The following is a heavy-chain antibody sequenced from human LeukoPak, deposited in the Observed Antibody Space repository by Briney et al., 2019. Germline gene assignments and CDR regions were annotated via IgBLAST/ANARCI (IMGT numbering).Heavy chain of an antibody. V-gene: IGHV4-59*08. Sequence: SETLSLTCTVSGGSISSYYWSWIRQPPGKGLGWSGDIYYSGSTNYNPPLKSRVTISVDTSKNQFSLKLSSVTAADTAVYYCARRYYYDSSGYYNYYYMDVWGKGTTVTVSS. CDR3: ARRYYYDSSGYYNYYYMDV. CDR2: IYYSGST. D-gene: IGHD3-22*01. CDR1: GGSISSYY. J-gene: IGHJ6*03.